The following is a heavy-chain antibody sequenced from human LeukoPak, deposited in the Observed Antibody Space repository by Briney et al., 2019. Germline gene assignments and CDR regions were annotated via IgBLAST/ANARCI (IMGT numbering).Heavy chain of an antibody. D-gene: IGHD6-13*01. Sequence: GGSLRLSCAASGFTFSSYWMHWVRQAPGKGLVWVSRINSDGSSTSYADSVKGRFTISRDNSKNTLYLQMNSLRAEDTAVYYCAKDGTRDSSSWYGDGNFDYWGQGTLVTVSS. CDR3: AKDGTRDSSSWYGDGNFDY. CDR2: INSDGSST. V-gene: IGHV3-74*01. CDR1: GFTFSSYW. J-gene: IGHJ4*02.